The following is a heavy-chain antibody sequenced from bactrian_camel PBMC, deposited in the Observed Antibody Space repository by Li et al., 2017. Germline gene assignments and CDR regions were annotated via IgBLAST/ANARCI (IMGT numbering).Heavy chain of an antibody. J-gene: IGHJ4*01. D-gene: IGHD6*01. V-gene: IGHV3S6*01. CDR1: GYTYDTYC. CDR3: ASREGSSWFPLAY. CDR2: IDSDGDT. Sequence: HVQLVESGGGSVQTGGSLRLSCAARGYTYDTYCMGWFRRPPGKEREGIAVIDSDGDTAYAESLKDRFTISVDNAKRTLSLQLTSLKTEDTAMYYCASREGSSWFPLAYWGQGTQVTVS.